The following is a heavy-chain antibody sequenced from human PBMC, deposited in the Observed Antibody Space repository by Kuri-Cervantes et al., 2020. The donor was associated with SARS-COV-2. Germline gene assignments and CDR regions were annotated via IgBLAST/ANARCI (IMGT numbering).Heavy chain of an antibody. CDR2: ISGSGGST. CDR3: AKDRGLGYSSSSATPYWYFDL. J-gene: IGHJ2*01. Sequence: GESLKISCAASGFTFSSYAMSWVRQAPGKGLEWVSAISGSGGSTYYADSVKGRFTISRDNSKNTLYLQMNSLRAEDTAVYYCAKDRGLGYSSSSATPYWYFDLWGRGTLVTVSS. CDR1: GFTFSSYA. D-gene: IGHD6-13*01. V-gene: IGHV3-23*01.